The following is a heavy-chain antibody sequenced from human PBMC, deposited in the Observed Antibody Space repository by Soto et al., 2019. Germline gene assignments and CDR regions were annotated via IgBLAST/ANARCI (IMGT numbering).Heavy chain of an antibody. CDR2: IYFAGTT. D-gene: IGHD3-22*01. CDR3: ARLGGYFQAHDS. Sequence: QVQLQESGPGLVKPSETLSLSCTVSGGSITPYYWSWIRQPPGKGLEWIGYIYFAGTTTYNPSLKSRVTISVDTSENQFSLKLTSVTAADTAVYYCARLGGYFQAHDSWGQGTLVTVSS. CDR1: GGSITPYY. J-gene: IGHJ4*02. V-gene: IGHV4-59*08.